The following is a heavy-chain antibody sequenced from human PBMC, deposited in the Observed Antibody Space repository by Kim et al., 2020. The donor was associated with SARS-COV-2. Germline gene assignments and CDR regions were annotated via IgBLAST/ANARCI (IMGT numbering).Heavy chain of an antibody. CDR3: ASLGHVPAADYYYYYGMDV. J-gene: IGHJ6*02. D-gene: IGHD2-2*01. Sequence: GRFTISRDNSKNTLYLQMNSLRAEDTAVYYCASLGHVPAADYYYYYGMDVWGQGTTVTVSS. V-gene: IGHV3-30*07.